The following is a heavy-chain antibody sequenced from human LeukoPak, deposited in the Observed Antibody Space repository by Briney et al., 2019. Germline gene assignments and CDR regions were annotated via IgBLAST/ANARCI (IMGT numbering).Heavy chain of an antibody. D-gene: IGHD3-22*01. CDR2: INPSGGST. J-gene: IGHJ3*02. CDR1: GYTFTSYY. CDR3: ARAGPNNYYDSSGYALAFDI. Sequence: ALVKVSCKASGYTFTSYYMHWVRQAPGQGLEWMGIINPSGGSTSYAQKFQGRVTMTRDTSTSTVYMELSSLRSEDTAVYYCARAGPNNYYDSSGYALAFDIWGQGTMVTVSS. V-gene: IGHV1-46*01.